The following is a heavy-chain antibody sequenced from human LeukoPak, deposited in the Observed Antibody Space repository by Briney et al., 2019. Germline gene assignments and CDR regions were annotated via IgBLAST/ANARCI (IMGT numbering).Heavy chain of an antibody. CDR3: ARVWRDTAMVYGFDP. D-gene: IGHD5-18*01. V-gene: IGHV4-34*01. Sequence: SETLSLTCAVYGGSFSGYYWSWIRQPPGKGLEWIGEINHSGSTNYNPSLKSRVTISVDTSKNQFSLKLSSVTAADTAVYYCARVWRDTAMVYGFDPWGQGTLVTVSS. J-gene: IGHJ5*02. CDR2: INHSGST. CDR1: GGSFSGYY.